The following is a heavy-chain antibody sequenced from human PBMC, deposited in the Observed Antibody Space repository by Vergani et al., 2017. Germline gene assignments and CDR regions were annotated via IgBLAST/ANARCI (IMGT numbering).Heavy chain of an antibody. CDR1: GGSISPYY. Sequence: QLHLQESGPGLVKPSETLSLTCIVSGGSISPYYWRWIRQPAGKGLEWIGRIYTSESTNYNPSLKSRVTMSVDTSKNQFSLKLSSVTAADTAVYYCAREYSSSVGFLAYWGQGTLVTVSS. D-gene: IGHD6-6*01. J-gene: IGHJ4*02. CDR2: IYTSEST. CDR3: AREYSSSVGFLAY. V-gene: IGHV4-4*07.